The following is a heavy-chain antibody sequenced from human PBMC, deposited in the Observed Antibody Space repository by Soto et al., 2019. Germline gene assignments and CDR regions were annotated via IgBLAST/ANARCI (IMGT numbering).Heavy chain of an antibody. CDR2: IYSGGST. D-gene: IGHD1-1*01. J-gene: IGHJ4*02. Sequence: GGSLRLSCAASGFTVSSNYMSWVRQAPGKGLEWVSVIYSGGSTYYADSVKGRFTISRDNSKNMLYLQTDSLRAEDTAVYYCAKEGLERTFNFDHWGQGTLVTVSS. CDR3: AKEGLERTFNFDH. CDR1: GFTVSSNY. V-gene: IGHV3-53*01.